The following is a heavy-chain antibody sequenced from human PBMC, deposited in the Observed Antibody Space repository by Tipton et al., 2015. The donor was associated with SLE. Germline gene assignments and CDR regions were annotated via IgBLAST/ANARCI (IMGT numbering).Heavy chain of an antibody. V-gene: IGHV5-51*03. Sequence: QLVQSGAEVKKPGESLKISCKGSGYSFTNYWIGWVRQMPGKGLQWMGIISPDDSDTRYSPSFEGQVTISADKSISTAYLHWTSLKASDTAMYYCARGGVGAVDYFDYWGQGTLVTVSS. CDR3: ARGGVGAVDYFDY. D-gene: IGHD1-26*01. J-gene: IGHJ4*02. CDR2: ISPDDSDT. CDR1: GYSFTNYW.